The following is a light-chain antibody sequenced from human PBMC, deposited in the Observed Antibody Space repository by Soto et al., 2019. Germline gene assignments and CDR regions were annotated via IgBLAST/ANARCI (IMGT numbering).Light chain of an antibody. Sequence: QSALTQPASVAGSAGQSMTISCTGTSSDVGGYNYVSWYQQHPGKAPKLMIYEVSNRPSGVSNRFFGSKSGNTASLTISGLQAEDEADYYCSSYTSSSRVVGTGTKVTVL. J-gene: IGLJ1*01. CDR3: SSYTSSSRV. V-gene: IGLV2-14*01. CDR2: EVS. CDR1: SSDVGGYNY.